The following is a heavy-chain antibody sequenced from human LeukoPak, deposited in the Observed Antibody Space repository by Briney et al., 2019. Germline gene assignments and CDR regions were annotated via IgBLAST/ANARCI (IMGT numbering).Heavy chain of an antibody. CDR1: GYTFTSYA. D-gene: IGHD6-6*01. V-gene: IGHV1-69*05. Sequence: GASVKVSCKASGYTFTSYAISWVRQAPGQGLEWMGGIIPIFGTANYAQKFQGRVTITTDESTSTAYMELSSLRSEDTAVYYCARDPRRYSSSRLDLGYFDYWGQGTLVTVSS. J-gene: IGHJ4*02. CDR2: IIPIFGTA. CDR3: ARDPRRYSSSRLDLGYFDY.